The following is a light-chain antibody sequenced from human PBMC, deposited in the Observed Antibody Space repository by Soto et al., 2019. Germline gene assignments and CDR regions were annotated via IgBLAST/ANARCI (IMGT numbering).Light chain of an antibody. J-gene: IGLJ1*01. CDR1: SSDVGGYNY. V-gene: IGLV2-14*01. Sequence: QSALTQPASVSGSPGQSITISCTGTSSDVGGYNYVSWYQQHPGKAPKLMIYEVSNRPSGVSNRFSGSKSDNTASLTISGLQAEDEADYYSSSYTSSSTAVFGTGTKLTVL. CDR3: SSYTSSSTAV. CDR2: EVS.